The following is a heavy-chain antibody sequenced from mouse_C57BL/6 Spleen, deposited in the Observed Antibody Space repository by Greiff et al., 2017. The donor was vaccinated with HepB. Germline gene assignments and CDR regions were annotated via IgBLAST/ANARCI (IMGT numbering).Heavy chain of an antibody. CDR1: GYTFTDYN. CDR3: AAIYYDYPDY. Sequence: VQLQQSGPELVKPGASVKMSCKASGYTFTDYNMHWVKQSHGKSLEWIGYINPNNGGTSYNQKFKGKATLTVNKSSSPAYMELRSLTSEDSAVYYCAAIYYDYPDYWGQGTTLTVSS. V-gene: IGHV1-22*01. D-gene: IGHD2-4*01. J-gene: IGHJ2*01. CDR2: INPNNGGT.